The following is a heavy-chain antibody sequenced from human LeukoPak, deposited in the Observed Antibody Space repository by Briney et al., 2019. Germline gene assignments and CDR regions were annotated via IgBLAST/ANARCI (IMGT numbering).Heavy chain of an antibody. Sequence: ASVKVSCKASGGTFSSYAISWVRQAPGQGLEWMGGIIPIFGTANYAQKFQGRVTITADESTSTAYMELSSLRPEDTAVYYCARRRETMEGAFDIWGQGTMVTVSS. D-gene: IGHD4/OR15-4a*01. J-gene: IGHJ3*02. V-gene: IGHV1-69*13. CDR1: GGTFSSYA. CDR2: IIPIFGTA. CDR3: ARRRETMEGAFDI.